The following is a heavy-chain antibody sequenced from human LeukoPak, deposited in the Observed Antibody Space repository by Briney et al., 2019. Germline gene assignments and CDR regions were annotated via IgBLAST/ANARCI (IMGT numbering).Heavy chain of an antibody. Sequence: GGSLRLSGAASGLFFSTNWLSWVRQAPGKGLEWVATIKPDGRDKYYVDSGKGRFTMSRDNGKNSVYLQMNSLRAEDTAVYYCASWEASTNYWGQGTLVTVSS. CDR1: GLFFSTNW. CDR3: ASWEASTNY. J-gene: IGHJ4*02. D-gene: IGHD1-26*01. V-gene: IGHV3-7*01. CDR2: IKPDGRDK.